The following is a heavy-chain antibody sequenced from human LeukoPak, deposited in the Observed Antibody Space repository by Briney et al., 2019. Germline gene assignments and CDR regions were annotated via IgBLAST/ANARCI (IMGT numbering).Heavy chain of an antibody. Sequence: SETLSLTCTVSGGSISSTSYYWGWIRQPPGKGLEWIGRIYYSGSTSYNPSLRSRVTISIDTSKNEFSLKLSSVTAADTAVYYCARVMGGNYLPTSWGQGTLVTVPS. V-gene: IGHV4-39*07. D-gene: IGHD1-26*01. J-gene: IGHJ4*02. CDR1: GGSISSTSYY. CDR3: ARVMGGNYLPTS. CDR2: IYYSGST.